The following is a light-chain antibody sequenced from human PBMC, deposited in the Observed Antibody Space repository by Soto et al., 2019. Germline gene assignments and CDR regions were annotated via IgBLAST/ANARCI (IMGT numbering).Light chain of an antibody. CDR2: GAS. CDR3: QQYNDWPLT. J-gene: IGKJ4*01. V-gene: IGKV3-15*01. Sequence: EVLVTQSPATLSVSPGERVALSCRASQSVSSNLAWYQQKPGQAPRLLIYGASTRATGIPARFSGSGSGTDFTLTISSLQSEDFALYYCQQYNDWPLTFGGGTKVEIK. CDR1: QSVSSN.